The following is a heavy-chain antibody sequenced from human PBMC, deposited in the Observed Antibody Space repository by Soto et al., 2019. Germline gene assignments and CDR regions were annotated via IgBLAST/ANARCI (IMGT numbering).Heavy chain of an antibody. V-gene: IGHV3-30*18. Sequence: PGGSLRLSCAASGFTFSSYGMHWVRQAPGKGLEWVAVISYDGSNKYYADSVKGRFTISRDNSKNTLYLQMNSLRAEDTAVYYCAKDYDSSGYYLYWGQGTLVTVSS. J-gene: IGHJ4*02. CDR2: ISYDGSNK. D-gene: IGHD3-22*01. CDR3: AKDYDSSGYYLY. CDR1: GFTFSSYG.